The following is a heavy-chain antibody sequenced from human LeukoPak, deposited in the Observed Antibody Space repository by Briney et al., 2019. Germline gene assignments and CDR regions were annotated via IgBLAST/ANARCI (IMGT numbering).Heavy chain of an antibody. V-gene: IGHV4-39*01. D-gene: IGHD3-22*01. J-gene: IGHJ3*02. CDR2: IYYSGST. CDR3: ARIRPSYYYDSSGSPVGALDI. Sequence: PSETLSLTCTVSGGSISSSSYYWGWIRQPPGTGLEWIGSIYYSGSTYYNPSLKSRVTISVDTSKNQFSLKLSSVTAADTAVYYCARIRPSYYYDSSGSPVGALDIWGQGTMVTVSS. CDR1: GGSISSSSYY.